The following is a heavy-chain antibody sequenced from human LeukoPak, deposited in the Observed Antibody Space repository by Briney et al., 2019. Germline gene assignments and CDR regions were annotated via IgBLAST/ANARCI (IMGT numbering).Heavy chain of an antibody. D-gene: IGHD3-10*01. Sequence: SETLSLTCTVSGGSISSSSYYWGWIRQPPGKGLEWIGYIYHSGSTYYNPSLKSRVTISVDRSKNQFSLKLSSVTAADTAVYYCARGGSGSYYRNNNWFDPWGQGTLVTVSS. CDR1: GGSISSSSYY. V-gene: IGHV4-39*07. J-gene: IGHJ5*02. CDR2: IYHSGST. CDR3: ARGGSGSYYRNNNWFDP.